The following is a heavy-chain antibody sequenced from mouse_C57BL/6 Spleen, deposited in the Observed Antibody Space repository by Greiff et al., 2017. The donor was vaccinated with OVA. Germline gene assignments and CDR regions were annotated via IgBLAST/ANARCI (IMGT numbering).Heavy chain of an antibody. J-gene: IGHJ4*01. D-gene: IGHD2-4*01. CDR1: GYTFTSYW. Sequence: QVQLQQPGAELVRPGTSVKLSCKASGYTFTSYWMHWVKQRPGQGLEWIGVIDPSDSYTNYNQKFKGKATLTVDTSSSTAYMQLSSLTSEDSAVYYCARPYDYDRGYYAMDYWGQGTSVTVSS. CDR2: IDPSDSYT. V-gene: IGHV1-59*01. CDR3: ARPYDYDRGYYAMDY.